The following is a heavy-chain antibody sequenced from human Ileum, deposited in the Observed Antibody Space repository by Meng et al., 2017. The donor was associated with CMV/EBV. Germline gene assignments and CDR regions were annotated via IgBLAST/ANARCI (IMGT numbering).Heavy chain of an antibody. CDR1: GDSVSSHTVA. Sequence: VHLRQSSPVWLKPSQTLPLALANSGDSVSSHTVAWNWIRQSPSRGLEWLGRTYYRSEWGSDYAVSVKSRVTINADTAKNQFSLQLNSVTPEDTAVYFCARDRLWAFDFWGQGTMVTVSS. V-gene: IGHV6-1*01. CDR2: TYYRSEWGS. D-gene: IGHD3-16*01. CDR3: ARDRLWAFDF. J-gene: IGHJ3*01.